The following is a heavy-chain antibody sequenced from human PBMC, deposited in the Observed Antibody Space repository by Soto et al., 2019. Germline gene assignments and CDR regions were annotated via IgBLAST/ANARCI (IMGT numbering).Heavy chain of an antibody. Sequence: ASVKVSCKASGGAFSSYAISWVRQAPGQGLEWMGGIIPIFGTADYAQKFQGRVTITADESTSTAYMELSSLRSEDTAVYYCARDSEYSSSSSDYYYYGMDVWGQGTTVTVSS. J-gene: IGHJ6*02. D-gene: IGHD6-6*01. V-gene: IGHV1-69*13. CDR1: GGAFSSYA. CDR3: ARDSEYSSSSSDYYYYGMDV. CDR2: IIPIFGTA.